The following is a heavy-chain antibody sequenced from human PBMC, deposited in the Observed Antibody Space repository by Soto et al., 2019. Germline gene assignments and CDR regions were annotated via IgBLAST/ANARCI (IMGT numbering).Heavy chain of an antibody. V-gene: IGHV3-23*01. CDR1: GFTFSSYA. CDR2: ISGSADST. D-gene: IGHD3-3*01. CDR3: AKGGNDFWSGYPLDY. J-gene: IGHJ4*02. Sequence: PVGSLRLSCAASGFTFSSYAMSWVRQTPGKGLEWVSAISGSADSTYYADSVKGRFSISRDNSKNTLYLQMNSLRAEDTAVYYCAKGGNDFWSGYPLDYWGQGTLVTVSS.